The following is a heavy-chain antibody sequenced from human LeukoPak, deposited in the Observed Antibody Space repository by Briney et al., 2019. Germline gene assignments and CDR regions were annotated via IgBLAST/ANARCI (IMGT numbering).Heavy chain of an antibody. V-gene: IGHV4-34*01. CDR3: ARGDALAAAGGVRYFDL. D-gene: IGHD6-13*01. Sequence: SETLSLTCAVYGGSFSGYYWSWIRQPPGKGLEWIGEINHSGSTNYNPSLKSRVSISVDTSNNQLSRKLSSVTAADTAVYYCARGDALAAAGGVRYFDLWGRGTLVTVSS. CDR1: GGSFSGYY. J-gene: IGHJ2*01. CDR2: INHSGST.